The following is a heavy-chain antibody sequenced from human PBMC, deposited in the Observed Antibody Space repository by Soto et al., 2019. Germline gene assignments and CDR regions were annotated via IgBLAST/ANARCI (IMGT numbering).Heavy chain of an antibody. CDR1: GFTFSSYA. J-gene: IGHJ4*02. D-gene: IGHD3-16*02. CDR2: ISGSGGST. Sequence: EVQLLESGGGLVQPGGSLRLYCAASGFTFSSYAMSWVRQAPGKGLEWVSAISGSGGSTYYADSVKGRFTISRDNSKNTLYLQMNSLRAEDTAVYYCAKDLGITFGGVIVPADYWGQGTLVTVSS. V-gene: IGHV3-23*01. CDR3: AKDLGITFGGVIVPADY.